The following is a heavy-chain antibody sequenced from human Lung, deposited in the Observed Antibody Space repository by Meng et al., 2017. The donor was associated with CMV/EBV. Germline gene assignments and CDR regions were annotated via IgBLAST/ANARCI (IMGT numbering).Heavy chain of an antibody. CDR1: GYSFTGYF. D-gene: IGHD1-14*01. CDR3: ARSRPGSHYYYGMDV. J-gene: IGHJ6*02. CDR2: INPDSGTT. V-gene: IGHV1-2*02. Sequence: ASVKVSCKASGYSFTGYFVNWVRQAPGQGLEWMGWINPDSGTTDYAPNFRGRVTMTRDTSINTAYMKLSRLRSDDTAVYYCARSRPGSHYYYGMDVWGQGTTVXVS.